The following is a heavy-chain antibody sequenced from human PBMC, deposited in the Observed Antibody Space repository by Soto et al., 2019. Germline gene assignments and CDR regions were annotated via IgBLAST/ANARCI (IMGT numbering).Heavy chain of an antibody. D-gene: IGHD3-10*01. CDR3: ATQPGPSYVATYYYYYGMDV. CDR2: LSGSGGST. V-gene: IGHV3-23*01. J-gene: IGHJ6*02. Sequence: EVQLLESGGGLVQPGGSLRLSCAASGFTFSSYAMSWVRQAPGKGLEWVSALSGSGGSTYYADSVKGRFTISRDNSKNTLYLQMNSLRAEDTAVYYCATQPGPSYVATYYYYYGMDVWGQGTTVTVSS. CDR1: GFTFSSYA.